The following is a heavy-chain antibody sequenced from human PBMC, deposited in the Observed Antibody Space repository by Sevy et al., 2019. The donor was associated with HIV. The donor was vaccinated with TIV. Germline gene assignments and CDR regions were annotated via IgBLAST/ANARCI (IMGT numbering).Heavy chain of an antibody. V-gene: IGHV4-4*07. J-gene: IGHJ4*02. CDR1: GGSISDYY. CDR2: IYISGST. D-gene: IGHD2-15*01. Sequence: SETLSLTCTVFGGSISDYYWTWIRQPAGKGLEWLGRIYISGSTEYNPSLKSRVSMSLDTSKNTFSLKLTSMTAADTAVYYCARGPQSCNSVSCYSALSWGQGILVTVSS. CDR3: ARGPQSCNSVSCYSALS.